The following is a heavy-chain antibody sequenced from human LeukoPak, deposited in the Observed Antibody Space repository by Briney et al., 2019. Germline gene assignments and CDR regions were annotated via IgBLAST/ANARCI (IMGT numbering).Heavy chain of an antibody. J-gene: IGHJ6*03. Sequence: ASVKVSCKASGYTFTSYAMNWVRQAPGQGLEWMGWINTNTGNPTYAQGFTGRFFFSLDTSVSAAYLQISSLKAEDTAVYYCARAYVYSSSYYYYYMDVWGKGTTVTVSS. D-gene: IGHD6-13*01. CDR3: ARAYVYSSSYYYYYMDV. CDR2: INTNTGNP. CDR1: GYTFTSYA. V-gene: IGHV7-4-1*02.